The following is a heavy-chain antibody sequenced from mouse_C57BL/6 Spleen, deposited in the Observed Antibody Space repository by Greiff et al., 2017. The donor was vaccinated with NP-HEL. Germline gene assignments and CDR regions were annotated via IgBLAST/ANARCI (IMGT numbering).Heavy chain of an antibody. J-gene: IGHJ4*01. CDR2: INPNNGGT. CDR3: ASRLQFQGAMDY. Sequence: EVQGVESGPELVKPGASVKMSCKASGYTFTDYNMHWVKQSHGKSLEWIGYINPNNGGTSYNQKFKGKATLTVNKSSSTAYMELRSLTSEDSAVYYCASRLQFQGAMDYWGQGTSVTVSS. CDR1: GYTFTDYN. V-gene: IGHV1-22*01. D-gene: IGHD1-2*01.